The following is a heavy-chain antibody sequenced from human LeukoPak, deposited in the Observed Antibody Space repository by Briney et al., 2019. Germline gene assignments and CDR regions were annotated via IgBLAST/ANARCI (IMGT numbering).Heavy chain of an antibody. D-gene: IGHD3-10*02. CDR1: GITVSSNY. V-gene: IGHV3-48*03. Sequence: GGSLRLSCAASGITVSSNYMNWVRQAPGKGLEWVSYISSSGSTIYYADSVKGRFTISRDNAKNSLYLQMNSLRAEDTAVYYCAELGITMIGGVWGKGTTVTISS. CDR2: ISSSGSTI. CDR3: AELGITMIGGV. J-gene: IGHJ6*04.